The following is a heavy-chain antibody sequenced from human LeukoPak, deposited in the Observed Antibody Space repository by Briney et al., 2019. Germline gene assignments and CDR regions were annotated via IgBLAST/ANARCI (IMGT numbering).Heavy chain of an antibody. J-gene: IGHJ4*02. Sequence: SETLSLTCTVSGGSISSSSYYWGWIRQPPGKGLEWIGRIYYSGSTYYNPSLKSRVTISVDTSKNQFSLKLRSVTAADTPVYYLAGHADRNGYNYDYWGQGTLVTVSS. V-gene: IGHV4-39*01. CDR3: AGHADRNGYNYDY. D-gene: IGHD5-24*01. CDR2: IYYSGST. CDR1: GGSISSSSYY.